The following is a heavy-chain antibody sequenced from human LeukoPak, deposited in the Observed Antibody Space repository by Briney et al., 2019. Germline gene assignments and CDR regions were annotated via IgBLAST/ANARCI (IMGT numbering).Heavy chain of an antibody. J-gene: IGHJ3*02. CDR1: GFTFSSYS. CDR3: ARDSSDCSSTSCYNAFDI. V-gene: IGHV3-21*01. CDR2: ISSSSSYI. D-gene: IGHD2-2*02. Sequence: GGSLRLSCAASGFTFSSYSMNWVRQAPGKGLGWVSSISSSSSYIYYADSVKGRFTISRDNAKNSLYLQMNSLRAEDTAVYYCARDSSDCSSTSCYNAFDIWGQGTMVTVSS.